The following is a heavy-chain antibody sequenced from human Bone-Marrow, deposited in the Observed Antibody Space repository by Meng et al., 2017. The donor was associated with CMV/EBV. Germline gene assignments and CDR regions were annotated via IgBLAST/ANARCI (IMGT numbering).Heavy chain of an antibody. CDR1: GYTFTDYH. CDR2: INPNSGGA. Sequence: ASVKVSCKASGYTFTDYHLHWVRQAPGQGLEWMGYINPNSGGANYAQKFQGRVTLTRDTSITTAYMDLITLSSDDTALYYCARGYCSSTSCYQERPLYYFDYWGQGTLVTVSS. D-gene: IGHD2-2*01. V-gene: IGHV1-2*02. CDR3: ARGYCSSTSCYQERPLYYFDY. J-gene: IGHJ4*02.